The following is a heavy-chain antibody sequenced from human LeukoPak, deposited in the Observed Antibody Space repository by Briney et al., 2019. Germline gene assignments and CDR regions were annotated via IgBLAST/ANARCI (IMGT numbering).Heavy chain of an antibody. CDR3: ARAGIVGATSADY. CDR1: GYTFTGYY. V-gene: IGHV1-2*06. J-gene: IGHJ4*02. Sequence: ASVKVSCKASGYTFTGYYMHWVRQAPGQGLEWMGRINPNSGGTNYAQKFQGRVTMTRDTSISTAYMELSRLRSDDTAVCYCARAGIVGATSADYWGQGTLVTVSS. D-gene: IGHD1-26*01. CDR2: INPNSGGT.